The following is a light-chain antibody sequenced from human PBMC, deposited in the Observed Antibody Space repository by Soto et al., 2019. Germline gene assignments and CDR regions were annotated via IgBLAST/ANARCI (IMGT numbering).Light chain of an antibody. CDR2: TNN. V-gene: IGLV1-44*01. CDR3: AAWDDSLNAYV. Sequence: QSVLTQPPSASVTPGQTVTISCSGSSSNSGINTVSWYQQLPGTAPKLLIYTNNQRPSGVPDRFSGSKSDSSASLAISGLQSADEADYYCAAWDDSLNAYVFGTGTKLTVL. J-gene: IGLJ1*01. CDR1: SSNSGINT.